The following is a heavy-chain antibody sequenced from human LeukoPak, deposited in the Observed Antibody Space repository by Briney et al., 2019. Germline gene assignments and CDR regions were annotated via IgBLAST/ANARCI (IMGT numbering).Heavy chain of an antibody. CDR2: INAGNGNT. Sequence: GASVKVSCKASGYTFTSYAMHWVRQAPGQRLEWMGWINAGNGNTKYSQKFQGRVTITRDTSASTAYMELSSLRSEDTAVYYCASEPRLEAATTAWFDPWGQGTLVTVSS. J-gene: IGHJ5*02. D-gene: IGHD2-15*01. CDR3: ASEPRLEAATTAWFDP. CDR1: GYTFTSYA. V-gene: IGHV1-3*01.